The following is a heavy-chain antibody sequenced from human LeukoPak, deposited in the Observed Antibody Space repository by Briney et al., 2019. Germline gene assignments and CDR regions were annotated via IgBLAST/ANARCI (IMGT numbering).Heavy chain of an antibody. CDR3: TGNHYGSGSYADFDY. D-gene: IGHD3-10*01. Sequence: GGSLRLSCAASGFTFSGSALHWVRQASGKGLEWVGRIRSTANGYATAYAASVKGRFTISRDDSKNTAYLQMDGLKTEDTAVYYCTGNHYGSGSYADFDYWGQGTLVTVSS. J-gene: IGHJ4*02. CDR1: GFTFSGSA. V-gene: IGHV3-73*01. CDR2: IRSTANGYAT.